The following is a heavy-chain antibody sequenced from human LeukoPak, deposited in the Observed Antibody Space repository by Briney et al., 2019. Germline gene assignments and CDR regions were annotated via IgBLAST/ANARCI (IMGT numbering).Heavy chain of an antibody. V-gene: IGHV3-30-3*01. J-gene: IGHJ4*02. CDR2: ISYDGSNK. D-gene: IGHD6-19*01. Sequence: GGSLRLSCAASGFTFSSYAMHWVRQAPGKGLEWVAVISYDGSNKYYADSVKGRFTISRDNSKNTLYLQMHSLRAEDTAVYYCARSRGPGIAVAGLPFDYWGQGTQVGVSS. CDR3: ARSRGPGIAVAGLPFDY. CDR1: GFTFSSYA.